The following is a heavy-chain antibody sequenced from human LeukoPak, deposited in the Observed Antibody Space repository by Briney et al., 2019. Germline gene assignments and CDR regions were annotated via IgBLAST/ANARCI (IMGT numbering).Heavy chain of an antibody. Sequence: PGGSLRLSCVVSGFTFGGYWMSWVRQAPGKGLELVASVKQDGREKYYVDSVKGRFTISRDNAKNLLYLQMNSLRAEDTAVYYCARDIAAAGTEGWFDPWGQGTLVTASS. CDR2: VKQDGREK. CDR1: GFTFGGYW. J-gene: IGHJ5*02. V-gene: IGHV3-7*03. CDR3: ARDIAAAGTEGWFDP. D-gene: IGHD6-13*01.